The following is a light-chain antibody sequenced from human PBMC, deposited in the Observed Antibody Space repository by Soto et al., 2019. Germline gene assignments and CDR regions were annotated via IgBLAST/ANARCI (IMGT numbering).Light chain of an antibody. CDR1: QSVSSN. CDR3: QHCNNWPPLFT. J-gene: IGKJ3*01. Sequence: EIVMTQSPATLSVSPGERATLSCRASQSVSSNLVWYQQKPGQAPRLLIYGASTRATGIPARFSGSGSGTEFTLTISSLQSEDFAVYYCQHCNNWPPLFTFGPGTKVDIK. CDR2: GAS. V-gene: IGKV3-15*01.